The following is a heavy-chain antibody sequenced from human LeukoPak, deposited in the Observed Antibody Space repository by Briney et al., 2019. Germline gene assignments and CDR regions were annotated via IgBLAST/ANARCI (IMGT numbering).Heavy chain of an antibody. CDR2: ISSSSSYI. J-gene: IGHJ6*03. D-gene: IGHD3-3*01. CDR3: ARDLPYDFWSGYPYYYYYMDV. Sequence: GGSLRLSCAASGFTFSSYSMNWVRQAPGKGLEWVSSISSSSSYIYYADSVKGRFTISRDNAKNSLYLQMNSLRAEDTAVYYCARDLPYDFWSGYPYYYYYMDVWGKGTTVTVS. CDR1: GFTFSSYS. V-gene: IGHV3-21*01.